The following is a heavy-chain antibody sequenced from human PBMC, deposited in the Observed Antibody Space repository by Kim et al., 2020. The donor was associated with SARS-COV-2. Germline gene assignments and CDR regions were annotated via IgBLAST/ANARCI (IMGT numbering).Heavy chain of an antibody. Sequence: GGSLRLSCAASGFTFSSYAMSWVRQAPGKGLEWVSAISGSGGSTYYADSVKGRFTISRDNSKNTLYLQMNSLRAEDTAVYYCAKERGSVGRWLQLQSVYYFDYWGQGTLVTVSS. D-gene: IGHD5-12*01. CDR2: ISGSGGST. V-gene: IGHV3-23*01. J-gene: IGHJ4*02. CDR1: GFTFSSYA. CDR3: AKERGSVGRWLQLQSVYYFDY.